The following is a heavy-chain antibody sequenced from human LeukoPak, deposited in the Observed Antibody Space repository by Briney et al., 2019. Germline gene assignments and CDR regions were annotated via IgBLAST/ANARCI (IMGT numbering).Heavy chain of an antibody. CDR2: IYYSGST. CDR1: GGSISSGGYY. V-gene: IGHV4-31*03. CDR3: ARGPEYDFWSGYSGYFDY. Sequence: SETLSLTCTVSGGSISSGGYYWSWIRQHPGKGLEWIGYIYYSGSTYYNPSLKSRVTISVDRSKNQFSLKLSSVTAADTAVYYCARGPEYDFWSGYSGYFDYWGQGTLVTVSS. D-gene: IGHD3-3*01. J-gene: IGHJ4*02.